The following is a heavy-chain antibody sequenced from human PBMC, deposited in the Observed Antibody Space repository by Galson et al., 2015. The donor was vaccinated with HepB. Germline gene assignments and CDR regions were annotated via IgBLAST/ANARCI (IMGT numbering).Heavy chain of an antibody. CDR1: GYTLTELS. J-gene: IGHJ4*02. CDR2: FDPEDGET. V-gene: IGHV1-24*01. D-gene: IGHD5-24*01. Sequence: SVKVSCKVSGYTLTELSMHWVRQAPGKGLEWMGGFDPEDGETIYAQKFQGRVTMTEDTSTDTAYMELSSLRSEDTAVYYCATTIVEMATTNYDYWGQGTLVTVSS. CDR3: ATTIVEMATTNYDY.